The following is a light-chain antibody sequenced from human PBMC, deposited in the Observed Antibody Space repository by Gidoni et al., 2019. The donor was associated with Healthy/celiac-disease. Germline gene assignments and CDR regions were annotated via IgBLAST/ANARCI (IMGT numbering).Light chain of an antibody. CDR3: QQRSNWLT. CDR1: QSVSSY. V-gene: IGKV3-11*01. Sequence: EILLTQSPATLSLSPGERATLSCRASQSVSSYLAWYQQKPGQAPRLLIYDASNRATGIPARFSGSGSGTDFTLTISSLEPEDCAFYYCQQRSNWLTFGGGTKVEIK. J-gene: IGKJ4*02. CDR2: DAS.